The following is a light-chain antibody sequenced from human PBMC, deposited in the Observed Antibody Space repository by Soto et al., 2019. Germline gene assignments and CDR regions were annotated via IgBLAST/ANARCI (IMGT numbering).Light chain of an antibody. CDR3: QQYGSSPWT. V-gene: IGKV3-20*01. Sequence: DIVLTQSPGSLSLSPGESATLSCRSSQSVSSSYLAWYQQKPGQAPRLLIYGASSRATGIPDRFSGSGSGTDCTLTISRLEPEDVAVYYCQQYGSSPWTLGQGTKVDIK. CDR1: QSVSSSY. CDR2: GAS. J-gene: IGKJ1*01.